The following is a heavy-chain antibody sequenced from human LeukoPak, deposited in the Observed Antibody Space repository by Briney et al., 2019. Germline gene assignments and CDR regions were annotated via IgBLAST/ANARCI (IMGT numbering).Heavy chain of an antibody. D-gene: IGHD4/OR15-4a*01. CDR2: IYSDNT. CDR3: ARRAGAYSHPYDY. CDR1: GFTFSSYG. J-gene: IGHJ4*02. V-gene: IGHV3-53*01. Sequence: GGSLRLSCAASGFTFSSYGMSWVRQAPGKGLEWVSFIYSDNTHYSDSVKGRFTISRDNSKNTLYLQMNSLRAEDTAVYYCARRAGAYSHPYDYWGQGTLVTVSS.